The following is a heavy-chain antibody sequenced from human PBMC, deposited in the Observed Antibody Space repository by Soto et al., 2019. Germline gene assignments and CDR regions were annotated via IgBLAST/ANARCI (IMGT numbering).Heavy chain of an antibody. J-gene: IGHJ4*02. D-gene: IGHD5-12*01. V-gene: IGHV1-69*13. CDR1: GGTFSSYA. CDR2: IIPIFGTA. CDR3: ARDLRNRDGYNTFFDY. Sequence: GASVKVSCKASGGTFSSYAISWVRQAPGQGLEWMGGIIPIFGTANYAQKVQGRVTITADESTSTAYMELSSLRSEDTAVYYCARDLRNRDGYNTFFDYWGQGTLVTVSS.